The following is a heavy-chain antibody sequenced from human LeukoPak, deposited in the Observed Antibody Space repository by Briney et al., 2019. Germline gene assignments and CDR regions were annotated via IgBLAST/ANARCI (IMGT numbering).Heavy chain of an antibody. D-gene: IGHD6-25*01. CDR3: AKEPYSSVYYFYYMDV. V-gene: IGHV3-30*02. Sequence: GGSLRLSCAASGFTFSTFGMHWVRQAPGKGLEGVAFIRYGGSDIYYGDSVKGRFTISRDNSKNTLYLQMNSLRGEDTAVYYCAKEPYSSVYYFYYMDVWGKGTTVTVSS. CDR1: GFTFSTFG. CDR2: IRYGGSDI. J-gene: IGHJ6*03.